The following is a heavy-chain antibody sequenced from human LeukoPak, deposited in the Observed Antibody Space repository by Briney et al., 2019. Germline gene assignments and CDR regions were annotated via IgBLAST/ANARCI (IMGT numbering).Heavy chain of an antibody. D-gene: IGHD1-26*01. CDR1: GGTFSSYA. V-gene: IGHV1-69*04. Sequence: GASVKVSCKASGGTFSSYAISWGRQAPGQGLEWMGRIIPILGIANYAQKFQGRVTITADKSTSTAYMELSSLRSEDTAVYYCARGLGKNDAFDIWGQGTMVTVSS. CDR2: IIPILGIA. CDR3: ARGLGKNDAFDI. J-gene: IGHJ3*02.